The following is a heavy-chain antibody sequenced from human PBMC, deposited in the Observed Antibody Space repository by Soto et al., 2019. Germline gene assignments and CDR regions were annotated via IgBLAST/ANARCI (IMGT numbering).Heavy chain of an antibody. CDR3: AKLKEGAVAGTVPDY. CDR2: ISSSGGST. V-gene: IGHV3-23*01. D-gene: IGHD6-19*01. CDR1: GFTFSSYA. Sequence: EVQLLESGGGLVQPGGSLRLSCAASGFTFSSYAMSWVRQAPGKGLEWVSAISSSGGSTYYADSVKGRFTISRDNSKNKLYLQMNSLRAEDTAVYYCAKLKEGAVAGTVPDYWGQGTLVTVSS. J-gene: IGHJ4*02.